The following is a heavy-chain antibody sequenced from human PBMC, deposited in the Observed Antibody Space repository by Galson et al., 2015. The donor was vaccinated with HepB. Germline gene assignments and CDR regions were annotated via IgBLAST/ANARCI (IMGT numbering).Heavy chain of an antibody. CDR2: INPHTGGT. Sequence: SVKVSCKASGYTFTAYYVHWVRQAPGQGLEWMGYINPHTGGTNYVQNFQARVTMTRDTSLATAYMELTGVTSDDTAVYYCARSVDCYEVFDFCGRGMRGTV. V-gene: IGHV1-2*02. J-gene: IGHJ3*01. CDR3: ARSVDCYEVFDF. D-gene: IGHD2-21*02. CDR1: GYTFTAYY.